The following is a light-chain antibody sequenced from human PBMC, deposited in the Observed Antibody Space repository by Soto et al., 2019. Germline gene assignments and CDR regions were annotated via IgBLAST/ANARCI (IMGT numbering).Light chain of an antibody. CDR1: GSDIGAYNT. J-gene: IGLJ1*01. V-gene: IGLV2-14*01. CDR2: EVT. CDR3: SSYTRGNTYV. Sequence: QSALTQPASVSGSPGQSITISCTGTGSDIGAYNTVAWYQQHPRRVPKLMIYEVTNRPSGISNRFSGSKSGNTASLTISGLQAEDECDYYCSSYTRGNTYVLGTGTKVTVL.